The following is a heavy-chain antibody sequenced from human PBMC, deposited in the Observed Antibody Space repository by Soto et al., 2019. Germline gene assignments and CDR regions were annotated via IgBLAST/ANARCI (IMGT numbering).Heavy chain of an antibody. V-gene: IGHV4-61*08. J-gene: IGHJ4*02. D-gene: IGHD3-22*01. CDR2: IYYSGST. Sequence: SETLSLTCTVSSGSVSSGVDSWSWIRQPPGKGLEWIGYIYYSGSTNYNPSLKNRVTISVDTSKNQFSLKLSSVTAADTAVYYCSRDLIFRGYYDSSAQFGFWGQGTLVTVSS. CDR3: SRDLIFRGYYDSSAQFGF. CDR1: SGSVSSGVDS.